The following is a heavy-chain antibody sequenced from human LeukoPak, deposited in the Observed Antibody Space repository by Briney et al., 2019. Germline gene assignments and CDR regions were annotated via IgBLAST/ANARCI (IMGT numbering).Heavy chain of an antibody. D-gene: IGHD3-16*01. Sequence: SVKVSCKASGGTFSNYHINWVRQAPGEGLEWMGGIIPIFDSPNYAQKFQGRVTITADESTSTVYMEVSSLRSEDTAVYYCARTPPRGLIDYWGQGTLVTVSS. CDR2: IIPIFDSP. V-gene: IGHV1-69*13. CDR1: GGTFSNYH. CDR3: ARTPPRGLIDY. J-gene: IGHJ4*02.